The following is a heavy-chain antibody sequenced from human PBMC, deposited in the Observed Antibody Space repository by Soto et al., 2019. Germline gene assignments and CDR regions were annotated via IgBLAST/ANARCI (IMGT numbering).Heavy chain of an antibody. CDR3: ARGRTSSSWYHH. V-gene: IGHV4-31*03. Sequence: QVQLQESGPGLVKPSQTLSLTCTVSGGSISSGGYYWSWIRQHPGKGLEWIGYIYYSGSTYYNPSLKSRVTLSVDTSKNQFSLKLSSVTAADTAVYYCARGRTSSSWYHHWGQGTLVTVSS. CDR1: GGSISSGGYY. J-gene: IGHJ5*02. CDR2: IYYSGST. D-gene: IGHD6-13*01.